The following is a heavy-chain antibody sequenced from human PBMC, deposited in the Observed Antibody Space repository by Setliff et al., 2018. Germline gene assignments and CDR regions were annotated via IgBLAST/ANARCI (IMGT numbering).Heavy chain of an antibody. D-gene: IGHD6-19*01. J-gene: IGHJ6*03. Sequence: GGSLRLSCAASGFTFSSYEMNWVRQAPGKGLEWVSYISSSGSTIYYADSVKGRFTISRDNAKNSLYLQMNSLRAEDTAVYYCARNPSPETNGWDGGYYYYFYMDVWGKGTTVTVSS. CDR3: ARNPSPETNGWDGGYYYYFYMDV. CDR2: ISSSGSTI. CDR1: GFTFSSYE. V-gene: IGHV3-48*03.